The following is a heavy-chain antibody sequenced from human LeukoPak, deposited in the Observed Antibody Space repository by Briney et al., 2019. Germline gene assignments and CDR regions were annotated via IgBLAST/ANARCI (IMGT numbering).Heavy chain of an antibody. J-gene: IGHJ4*02. V-gene: IGHV3-23*01. D-gene: IGHD6-19*01. CDR2: ISGSGGST. CDR3: TKVFDAPSSGGYDN. CDR1: GFTFNSYA. Sequence: PGGSLRLSCAASGFTFNSYAMSWVRQAPGKGLEWVSAISGSGGSTYYADSVKGRFTISRDNSKNTLYLQMNSLRAEDTAIYYCTKVFDAPSSGGYDNWGQGTLVTVSS.